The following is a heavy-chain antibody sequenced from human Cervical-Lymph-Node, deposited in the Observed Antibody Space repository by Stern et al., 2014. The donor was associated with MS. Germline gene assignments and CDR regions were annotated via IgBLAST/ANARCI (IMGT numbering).Heavy chain of an antibody. Sequence: EVHLVESGGGLARPGGSLRLSCTTSGFTFSSYAMNWVRQAPGKGLEWVSTISATGGSTYYADSVKGRFTISRDNSRKTLYLQLNSLRAEDTAVYYCAIGGSGSYYALDYWGQGTLVTVSS. D-gene: IGHD1-26*01. CDR2: ISATGGST. CDR3: AIGGSGSYYALDY. CDR1: GFTFSSYA. V-gene: IGHV3-23*04. J-gene: IGHJ4*02.